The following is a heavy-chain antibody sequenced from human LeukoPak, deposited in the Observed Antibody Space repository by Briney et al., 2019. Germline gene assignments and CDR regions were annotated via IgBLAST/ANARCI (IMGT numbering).Heavy chain of an antibody. CDR1: GGSISCCH. D-gene: IGHD2-2*02. CDR3: ARHGQYHGFDI. J-gene: IGHJ3*02. Sequence: PSETLSLTYTVSGGSISCCHWSCIRQPPGKGLEWIGYIYYTGSTNCSPSLKSRVTISIDTSKNQFSLKLASVTAADTAVYYCARHGQYHGFDIWGQGTMVTVS. CDR2: IYYTGST. V-gene: IGHV4-59*08.